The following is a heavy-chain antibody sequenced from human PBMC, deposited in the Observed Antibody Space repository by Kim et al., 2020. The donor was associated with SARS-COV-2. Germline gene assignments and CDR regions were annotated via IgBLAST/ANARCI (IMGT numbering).Heavy chain of an antibody. CDR3: ERGFDP. J-gene: IGHJ5*02. V-gene: IGHV4-59*12. CDR2: YSGRT. Sequence: YSGRTNTNPSLKSRVTTSVDTSKIQFCLQLSSVTAAYTAVYYCERGFDPWGQGTLVTVSS.